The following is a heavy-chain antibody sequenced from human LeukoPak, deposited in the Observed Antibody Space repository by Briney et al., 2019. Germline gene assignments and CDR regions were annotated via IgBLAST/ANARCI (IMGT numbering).Heavy chain of an antibody. D-gene: IGHD6-13*01. CDR1: GGSFSGYY. J-gene: IGHJ4*02. Sequence: PSETLSLTCAVYGGSFSGYYWSWIRQPPGKGLEWIGEINHSGSTNYNPSLRSRLTMSVDTSKNQFSLNLSSVTAADTAVYYCARFTKDSSSSSGYYFDYWGREPWSPSPQ. CDR2: INHSGST. V-gene: IGHV4-34*10. CDR3: ARFTKDSSSSSGYYFDY.